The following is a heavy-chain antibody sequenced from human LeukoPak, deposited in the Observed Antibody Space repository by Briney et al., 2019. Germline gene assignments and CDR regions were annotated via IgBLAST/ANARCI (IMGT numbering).Heavy chain of an antibody. Sequence: KTSETLSLTCAVYGGSFSGYYWSWIRQPPGKGLEWIGEINHSGSTNYNPSLKSRVTISVDTSKNQFSLKLSSVTAADTAVYYCASYYDSSGFSRDAFDIWGQGTMVTVSS. J-gene: IGHJ3*02. CDR3: ASYYDSSGFSRDAFDI. V-gene: IGHV4-34*01. CDR2: INHSGST. D-gene: IGHD3-22*01. CDR1: GGSFSGYY.